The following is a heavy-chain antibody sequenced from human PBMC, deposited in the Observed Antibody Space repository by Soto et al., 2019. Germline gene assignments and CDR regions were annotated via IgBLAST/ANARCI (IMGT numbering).Heavy chain of an antibody. CDR1: GGSISSSNW. D-gene: IGHD3-9*01. CDR3: ARGGSDILTGYGMDV. V-gene: IGHV4-4*02. Sequence: SETLSLTCAVSGGSISSSNWWSWVRQPPGKGLEWIGEIYHSGSTNYNPSLKSRVTISVDKSKNQFSLKLSSVTAADTAVYYCARGGSDILTGYGMDVWGQGTTVTVSS. CDR2: IYHSGST. J-gene: IGHJ6*02.